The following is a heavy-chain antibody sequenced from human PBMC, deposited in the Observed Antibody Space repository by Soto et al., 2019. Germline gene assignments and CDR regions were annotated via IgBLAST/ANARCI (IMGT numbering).Heavy chain of an antibody. CDR3: ARRLRPPGEDYDYGDYASLDY. D-gene: IGHD4-17*01. CDR1: GYTFTSYY. Sequence: ASVKVSCKASGYTFTSYYMHWVRQAPGQGLEWMGIINPSGGSTSYAQKFQGRVTMTRDTSTSTVYMELSSLRSEDTAVYYCARRLRPPGEDYDYGDYASLDYWGQGTLVTVSS. V-gene: IGHV1-46*01. J-gene: IGHJ4*02. CDR2: INPSGGST.